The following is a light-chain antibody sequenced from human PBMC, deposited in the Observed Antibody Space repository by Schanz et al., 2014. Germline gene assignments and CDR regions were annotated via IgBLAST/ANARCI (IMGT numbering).Light chain of an antibody. V-gene: IGLV2-8*01. CDR3: SSYAGSNNLV. CDR2: DVS. CDR1: GSADGAFTY. Sequence: QSALTQPASVSGSPGQSITISCTATGSADGAFTYVSWYQQHPGKAPKLMIYDVSKRPSGVPDRFSGSKSGNTASLTVSGLQADDEADYYCSSYAGSNNLVFGGGTKLTVL. J-gene: IGLJ2*01.